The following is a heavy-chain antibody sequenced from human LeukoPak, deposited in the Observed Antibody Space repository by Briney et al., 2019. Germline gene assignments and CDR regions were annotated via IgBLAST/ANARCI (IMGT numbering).Heavy chain of an antibody. J-gene: IGHJ4*02. V-gene: IGHV1-69*05. D-gene: IGHD3-3*01. Sequence: ASVKVSCKASGGTFSSYAISWVRQAPGQGLEWMGRIIPIFGTANYAQKFQGRVTITTDEPTSTAYMELSSLRSEDTAVYYCARSGKSLEWLLLPYFDYWGQGTLVTVSS. CDR1: GGTFSSYA. CDR3: ARSGKSLEWLLLPYFDY. CDR2: IIPIFGTA.